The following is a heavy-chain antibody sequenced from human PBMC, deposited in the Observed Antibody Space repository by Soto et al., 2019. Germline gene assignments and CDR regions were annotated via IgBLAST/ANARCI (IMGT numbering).Heavy chain of an antibody. CDR3: ARDLGSVLRYFDWLPAYYFDY. V-gene: IGHV1-2*04. CDR1: GYTFTGYY. J-gene: IGHJ4*02. Sequence: QVQLVQSGAEVKKPGASVKVSCKASGYTFTGYYMHWVRQAPEQGLEWMGWINPNSGGTNYAQKFQGWVTMTRDTSISTAYMELSRLRSDDTAVYYCARDLGSVLRYFDWLPAYYFDYWGQGTLVTVSS. D-gene: IGHD3-9*01. CDR2: INPNSGGT.